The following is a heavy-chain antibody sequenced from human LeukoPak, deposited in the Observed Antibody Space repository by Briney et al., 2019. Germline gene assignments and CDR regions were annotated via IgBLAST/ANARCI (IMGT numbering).Heavy chain of an antibody. CDR2: IHYDGYST. Sequence: WGSLRLSCAASGFSFSSSAIHWVRQAPGKVLDWVAFIHYDGYSTYYADSVKGRFTISRDNSKNTAYLQMNSLTPEDTAVYYCAARRLTVTTEIDFWGQGTLVTVSS. CDR3: AARRLTVTTEIDF. J-gene: IGHJ4*02. D-gene: IGHD4-17*01. CDR1: GFSFSSSA. V-gene: IGHV3-30*02.